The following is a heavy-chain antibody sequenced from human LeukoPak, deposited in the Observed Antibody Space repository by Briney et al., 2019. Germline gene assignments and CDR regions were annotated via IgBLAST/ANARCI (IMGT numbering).Heavy chain of an antibody. CDR2: ISGSGGST. CDR1: GFTFSSYA. CDR3: ARERDYSSGYYVVDY. Sequence: PGGSLRLSCAASGFTFSSYAMSWVRQAPGKGLEWVSAISGSGGSTYYADSVKGRFTISRDNAKNSLYLQMNSLRAEDTAVYYCARERDYSSGYYVVDYWGQGTLVTVSS. J-gene: IGHJ4*02. V-gene: IGHV3-23*01. D-gene: IGHD3-22*01.